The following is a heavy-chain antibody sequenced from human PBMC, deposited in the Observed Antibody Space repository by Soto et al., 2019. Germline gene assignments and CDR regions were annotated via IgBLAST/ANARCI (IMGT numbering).Heavy chain of an antibody. V-gene: IGHV3-23*01. CDR3: ALPSCGGDCYSPFDY. J-gene: IGHJ4*02. D-gene: IGHD2-21*02. CDR2: ISGNSGKT. CDR1: GVGLSTYA. Sequence: EVQLLESGGGFVQPGGSLRLSCTASGVGLSTYAISWVRQAPGKGREWVSVISGNSGKTDYADSVKGRCSISRDKSENTVYLQMNRLRAEDTAVYYCALPSCGGDCYSPFDYWGQGTLVTVSS.